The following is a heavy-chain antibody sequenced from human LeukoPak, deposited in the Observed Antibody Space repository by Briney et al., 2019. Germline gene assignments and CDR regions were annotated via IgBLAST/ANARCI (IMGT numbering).Heavy chain of an antibody. J-gene: IGHJ5*02. CDR3: ARGGDGYNLEWFDP. V-gene: IGHV1-69*05. CDR1: GYTFTSYY. Sequence: GASVKVSCKASGYTFTSYYMHWVRQAPGQGLEWMGGIIPIFGTANYAQKFRGRVTITTDESTSTAYMELSSLRSEDTAVYYCARGGDGYNLEWFDPWGQGTLVTVSS. CDR2: IIPIFGTA. D-gene: IGHD5-24*01.